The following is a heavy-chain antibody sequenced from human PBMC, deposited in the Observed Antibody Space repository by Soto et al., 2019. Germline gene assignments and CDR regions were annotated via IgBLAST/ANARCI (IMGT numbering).Heavy chain of an antibody. Sequence: EVQLLESGGGLVQPGGSLRLSCAASGFTFSAYAMNWVRQAPGKGLEWVSSISGGGGSTYYADSVKGRFTISRDNSENTLYLQMNSLRAEDPAVYYCAKDDCGSDCYSGPDFWGQGTLVTVSS. CDR2: ISGGGGST. V-gene: IGHV3-23*01. J-gene: IGHJ4*02. CDR3: AKDDCGSDCYSGPDF. D-gene: IGHD2-21*02. CDR1: GFTFSAYA.